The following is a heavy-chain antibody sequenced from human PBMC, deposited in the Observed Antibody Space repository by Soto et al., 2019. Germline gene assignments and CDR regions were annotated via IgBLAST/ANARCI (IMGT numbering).Heavy chain of an antibody. V-gene: IGHV4-31*03. CDR3: AGGTLV. CDR1: GGSIGSGGYW. D-gene: IGHD2-2*01. CDR2: VSYTGNT. Sequence: QVQLQESGPGLMQPSQTLSLTCTVSGGSIGSGGYWWSWIRQHPGRGLEWIGFVSYTGNTQYNPSVKGRVNISVDTSTKQFSLKLSSVTAADTAVYSCAGGTLVWGHGTLVTVSS. J-gene: IGHJ4*01.